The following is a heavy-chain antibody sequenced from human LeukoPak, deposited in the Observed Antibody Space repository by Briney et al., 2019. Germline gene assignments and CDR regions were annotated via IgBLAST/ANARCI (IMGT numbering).Heavy chain of an antibody. V-gene: IGHV4-34*01. Sequence: SETLSLTCAVYGGSFSGYYWSWIRQPPGKGLEWIGEINHSGSTNYNPSLKSRVTISVDTSKNQFSLKLSSVTAADTAVYYCAFLGELLYYFDYWGQGTLVTVSS. CDR3: AFLGELLYYFDY. D-gene: IGHD1-26*01. CDR2: INHSGST. J-gene: IGHJ4*02. CDR1: GGSFSGYY.